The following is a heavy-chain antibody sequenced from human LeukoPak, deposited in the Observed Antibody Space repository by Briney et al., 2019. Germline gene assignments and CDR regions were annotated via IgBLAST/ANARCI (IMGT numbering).Heavy chain of an antibody. CDR1: GYTLTELS. V-gene: IGHV1-24*01. J-gene: IGHJ6*02. Sequence: VASVKVSCKVSGYTLTELSMHWVRQAPGKGLEWMGGFDPEDGETIYAQKFQGRVTMTEDTSTDTAYMELSSLRSEDTAVYYCATARSLIVVVPAAIREYYYGMDVWGQGTTVTVSS. CDR2: FDPEDGET. CDR3: ATARSLIVVVPAAIREYYYGMDV. D-gene: IGHD2-2*01.